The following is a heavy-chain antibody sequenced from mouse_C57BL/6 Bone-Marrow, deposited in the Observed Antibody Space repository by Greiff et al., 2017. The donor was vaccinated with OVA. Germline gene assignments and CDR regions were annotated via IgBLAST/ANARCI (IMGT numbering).Heavy chain of an antibody. Sequence: QVQLKQSGAELARPGASVKLSCKASGYTFTSYGISWVKQRTGQGLEWIGEIYPRSGNTYYNEKFKGKATLTADKSSSTAYMELRSLTSEDSAVYFCARWATMVTPWFAYWGQGTLVTVSA. D-gene: IGHD2-2*01. J-gene: IGHJ3*01. CDR2: IYPRSGNT. CDR3: ARWATMVTPWFAY. CDR1: GYTFTSYG. V-gene: IGHV1-81*01.